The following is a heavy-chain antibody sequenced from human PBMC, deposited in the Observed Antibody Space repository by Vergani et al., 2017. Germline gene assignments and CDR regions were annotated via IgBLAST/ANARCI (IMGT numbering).Heavy chain of an antibody. CDR3: AREPPSVSAAAGY. V-gene: IGHV3-30*16. D-gene: IGHD6-13*01. J-gene: IGHJ4*02. CDR2: ISYDGGNK. Sequence: QVQLVESGGGVVQPGRSLRLSCAASGFTFSSYAMHWVRQAPGKGLEWVAVISYDGGNKYYVDSVKGRFTISRDNSKSTLYLQMNSLRAEDTAVYYCAREPPSVSAAAGYWGQGTLVTVSS. CDR1: GFTFSSYA.